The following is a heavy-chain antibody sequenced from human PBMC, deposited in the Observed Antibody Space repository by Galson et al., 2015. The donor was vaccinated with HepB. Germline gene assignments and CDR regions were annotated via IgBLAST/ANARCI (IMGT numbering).Heavy chain of an antibody. J-gene: IGHJ4*02. CDR3: ARQGPGGWGGVLDY. CDR1: GGSISSYY. D-gene: IGHD3-16*01. CDR2: IYYSGST. V-gene: IGHV4-59*08. Sequence: SETLSLTCTVSGGSISSYYWSWIRQPPGKGLEWIGYIYYSGSTNYNPSLKSRVTISVDTSKNQFSLKLSSVTAADTAVYYCARQGPGGWGGVLDYWGQGTLVTVSS.